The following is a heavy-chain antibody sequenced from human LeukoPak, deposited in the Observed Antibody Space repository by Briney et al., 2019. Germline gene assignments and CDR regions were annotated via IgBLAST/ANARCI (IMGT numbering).Heavy chain of an antibody. Sequence: GASVKVSSKASGYTFTGYYMHWVRQAPGQGLEWMGWINPNSGGTNYAQKFQGRVTMTRDTSISTAYMQLSRLRSDDTAVYYCARGPIVVVTIFDYWGQGTLVTVSS. CDR1: GYTFTGYY. D-gene: IGHD3-22*01. J-gene: IGHJ4*02. CDR3: ARGPIVVVTIFDY. V-gene: IGHV1-2*02. CDR2: INPNSGGT.